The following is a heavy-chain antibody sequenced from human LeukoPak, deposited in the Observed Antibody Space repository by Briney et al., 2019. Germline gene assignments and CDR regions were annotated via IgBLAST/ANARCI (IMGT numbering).Heavy chain of an antibody. D-gene: IGHD3-10*01. J-gene: IGHJ5*02. CDR3: ARDAGDFDLS. Sequence: GGSLRLSCAASGFSVSSNFMSWVRQAPGKGLECVSVIYSGGDTYYADSVRGRFTISRDKSKNTLYLQMNGLRAEDTAVYYCARDAGDFDLSWGQGTLVTVSS. V-gene: IGHV3-66*01. CDR2: IYSGGDT. CDR1: GFSVSSNF.